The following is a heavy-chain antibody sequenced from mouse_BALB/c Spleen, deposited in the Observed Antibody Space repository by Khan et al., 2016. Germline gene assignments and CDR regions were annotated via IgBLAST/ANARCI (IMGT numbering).Heavy chain of an antibody. CDR3: ARAGYYGYVAS. Sequence: EVKLLESGGGLVQPGGSLKLSCAASGFAFSRYWMSWVRQAPGKGLEWIGEINPDSSTINYTPSLKDKFIISRDNAKYTLYLQMSKVRSEDTAFYYCARAGYYGYVASWCYGTLATGSA. D-gene: IGHD1-1*01. V-gene: IGHV4-1*02. CDR1: GFAFSRYW. J-gene: IGHJ3*01. CDR2: INPDSSTI.